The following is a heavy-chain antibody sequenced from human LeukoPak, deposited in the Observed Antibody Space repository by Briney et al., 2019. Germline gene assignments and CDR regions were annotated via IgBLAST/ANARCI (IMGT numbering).Heavy chain of an antibody. CDR3: ARCYDFWSGYHTGVDY. Sequence: PSETLSLTCTVSGGSISSSSYYWGWIRQPPGKGLEWIGSIYYSGGTYYNPSLKSRVTISVDTSKNQFSLKLSSVTAADTAVYYCARCYDFWSGYHTGVDYWGQGTLVTVSS. D-gene: IGHD3-3*01. V-gene: IGHV4-39*07. CDR2: IYYSGGT. CDR1: GGSISSSSYY. J-gene: IGHJ4*02.